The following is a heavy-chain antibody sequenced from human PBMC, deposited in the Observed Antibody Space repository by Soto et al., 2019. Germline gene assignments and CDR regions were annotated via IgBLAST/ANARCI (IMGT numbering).Heavy chain of an antibody. Sequence: SETLSLTCTVSGVSINNSDFLWGWVRQPPGKALEWIGYVYYTGSTYYNPSLMSRLTISVDTSKNQFSLKLTSVTAAETAVYYCVRTARQGAVAPHWFDRWGQGTQVTVSS. V-gene: IGHV4-30-4*08. CDR2: VYYTGST. J-gene: IGHJ5*02. CDR1: GVSINNSDFL. CDR3: VRTARQGAVAPHWFDR. D-gene: IGHD2-21*02.